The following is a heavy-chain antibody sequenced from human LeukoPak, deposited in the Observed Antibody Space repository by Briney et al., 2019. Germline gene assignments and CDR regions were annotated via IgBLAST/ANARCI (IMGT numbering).Heavy chain of an antibody. D-gene: IGHD2-2*01. CDR3: ARGPGCTSLSCPYYFDY. CDR2: MNPNSGNT. J-gene: IGHJ4*02. CDR1: GYTFTSYD. V-gene: IGHV1-8*03. Sequence: GASVKVSCKAPGYTFTSYDINWVRQATGQGLERMGWMNPNSGNTGYAQKFQGRVTSTGNTSISTVYMELSSLRSEDTAVYYCARGPGCTSLSCPYYFDYWGQGTLVTVSS.